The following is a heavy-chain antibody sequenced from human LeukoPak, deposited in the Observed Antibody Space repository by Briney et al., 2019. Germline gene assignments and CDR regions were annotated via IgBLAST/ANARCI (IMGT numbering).Heavy chain of an antibody. CDR3: ARYVYGFDP. J-gene: IGHJ5*02. CDR1: GYSISSGYY. V-gene: IGHV4-38-2*01. D-gene: IGHD2/OR15-2a*01. Sequence: PSETLSLTCAVSGYSISSGYYWGWIRQPPGKGLEWIGSMYHSGSTYYNPSLKSRVTISVDTSKNQISLKLSSVTAADMAMYYCARYVYGFDPWGQGTLVTVSS. CDR2: MYHSGST.